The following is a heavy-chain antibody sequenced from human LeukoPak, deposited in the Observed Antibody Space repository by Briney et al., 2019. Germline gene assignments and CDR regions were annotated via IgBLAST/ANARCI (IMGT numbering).Heavy chain of an antibody. J-gene: IGHJ5*02. CDR2: IIPIFGTA. CDR1: GGTFSSYA. D-gene: IGHD3-22*01. CDR3: ARGVSSAPPGGWLDP. Sequence: SGKVSCKASGGTFSSYAISWVRQAPGQGLEWMGGIIPIFGTANYAQKFQGRVTITTDESTSTAYMELSSLRSEDTAVYYCARGVSSAPPGGWLDPWGQGTLVTVSS. V-gene: IGHV1-69*05.